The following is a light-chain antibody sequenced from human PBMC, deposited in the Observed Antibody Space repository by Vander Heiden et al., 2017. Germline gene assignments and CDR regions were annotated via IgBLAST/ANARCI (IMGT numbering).Light chain of an antibody. CDR3: SSYSSSSPVI. CDR1: SSDVAGYND. Sequence: QSALTQPASVSVSPGESITISCTGTSSDVAGYNDVSWYQQKSGKAPKLMIYDVSNRPSGVSNRFSGSKSGNTASLTISGLQAEDEADYYCSSYSSSSPVIFGGGTKVTVL. J-gene: IGLJ2*01. CDR2: DVS. V-gene: IGLV2-14*01.